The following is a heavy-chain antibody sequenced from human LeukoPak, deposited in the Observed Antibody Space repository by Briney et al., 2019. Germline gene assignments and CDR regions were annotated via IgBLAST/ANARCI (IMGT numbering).Heavy chain of an antibody. CDR1: GFIFSSYA. CDR3: AKAVAIYIYSGLDV. J-gene: IGHJ6*02. CDR2: ISGSGGST. V-gene: IGHV3-23*01. Sequence: GGPLRLSCAASGFIFSSYAMRGLRQTRGGGLEWGSPISGSGGSTYYADSVKGRFTISRDNSKNTLFLQMNSLRVEGTAPYYCAKAVAIYIYSGLDVWGQGTPVTVSS. D-gene: IGHD2-21*01.